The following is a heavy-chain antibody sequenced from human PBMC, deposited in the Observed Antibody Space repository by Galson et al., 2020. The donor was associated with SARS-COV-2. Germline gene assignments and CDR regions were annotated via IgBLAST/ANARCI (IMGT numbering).Heavy chain of an antibody. D-gene: IGHD2-2*03. J-gene: IGHJ4*02. Sequence: SLRLSCAASGFTFDDYAMHWVRQAPGKGLEWVSGISWNSGSIGYADSVKGRFTISRDNAKNSLYLQMNSLRAEDTALYYCAKGLEDGYCSSTSCPSDYFDYWGQGTLVTVSS. CDR1: GFTFDDYA. CDR3: AKGLEDGYCSSTSCPSDYFDY. V-gene: IGHV3-9*01. CDR2: ISWNSGSI.